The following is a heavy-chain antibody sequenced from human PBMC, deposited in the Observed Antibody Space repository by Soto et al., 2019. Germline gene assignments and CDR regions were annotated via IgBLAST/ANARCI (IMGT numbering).Heavy chain of an antibody. CDR1: GGSFSGYY. Sequence: PSETLSLTCAVYGGSFSGYYWSWIRQPPGKGLDWIGEINHSGSTNYNPSLKSRVTISVDTSKNQFSLKLSSVTAADTAVYYCARVVSYYDFWSALTPYGMDVWGQGTTVTVSS. CDR3: ARVVSYYDFWSALTPYGMDV. V-gene: IGHV4-34*01. D-gene: IGHD3-3*01. CDR2: INHSGST. J-gene: IGHJ6*02.